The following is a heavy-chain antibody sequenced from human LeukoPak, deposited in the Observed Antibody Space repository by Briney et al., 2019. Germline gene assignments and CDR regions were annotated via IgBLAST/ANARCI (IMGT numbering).Heavy chain of an antibody. V-gene: IGHV4-4*02. CDR3: ARTSYSGGYYAY. CDR1: GGSISSSNW. D-gene: IGHD1-26*01. J-gene: IGHJ4*02. Sequence: PSGTLSLTCAVSGGSISSSNWWSWVRQPPGKGLEWIGEIYHSGSTNYNPSLKSRVTISVDTSKNQFSLKLSSVTAADTAVYYCARTSYSGGYYAYWGQGTLVTVSS. CDR2: IYHSGST.